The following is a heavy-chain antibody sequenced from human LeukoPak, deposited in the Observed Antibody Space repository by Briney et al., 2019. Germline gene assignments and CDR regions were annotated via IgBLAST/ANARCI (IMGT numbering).Heavy chain of an antibody. J-gene: IGHJ3*02. Sequence: PGGSLRLSCAASGFTFSNYGMNWVRQAPGKGLEWVSFTDTSGRYVYYGDSVKGRFTISRDNAKNLLFLQMNGLRAEDTARYYCARGRSITLLRGVAMSDGFDIWGQGAMVAVSS. V-gene: IGHV3-21*06. CDR1: GFTFSNYG. CDR3: ARGRSITLLRGVAMSDGFDI. D-gene: IGHD3-10*01. CDR2: TDTSGRYV.